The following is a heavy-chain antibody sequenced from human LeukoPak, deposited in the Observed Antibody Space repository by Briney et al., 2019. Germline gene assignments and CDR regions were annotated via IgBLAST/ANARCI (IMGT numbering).Heavy chain of an antibody. V-gene: IGHV3-15*01. D-gene: IGHD2-15*01. CDR2: IKSKTDGRTT. CDR1: GFTFSSYG. CDR3: GVVAATQGDYYYYGMDV. J-gene: IGHJ6*02. Sequence: GGSLRLSCAASGFTFSSYGMHWVRQAPGKGLEWVGRIKSKTDGRTTDYAAPVKGRFTISTDDSKDTLHLQMNSLKTEDTAVYYCGVVAATQGDYYYYGMDVWGQGTTVTVSS.